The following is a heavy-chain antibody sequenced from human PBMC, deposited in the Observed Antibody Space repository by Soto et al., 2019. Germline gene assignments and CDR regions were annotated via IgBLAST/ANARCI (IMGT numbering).Heavy chain of an antibody. D-gene: IGHD6-13*01. CDR2: IYYSGST. CDR3: ARGNLYRSSWYAY. J-gene: IGHJ1*01. V-gene: IGHV4-59*01. Sequence: SETLSLTCTVSGGSISSYYWSWIRQPPGKGLEWIGYIYYSGSTNYNPSLKSRVTISVDTSKNQFSLKLSSVTAADTAVYYCARGNLYRSSWYAYWGQGTLVTVSS. CDR1: GGSISSYY.